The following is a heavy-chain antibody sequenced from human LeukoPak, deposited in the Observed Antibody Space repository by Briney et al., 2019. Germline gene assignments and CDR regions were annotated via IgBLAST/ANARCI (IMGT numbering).Heavy chain of an antibody. CDR2: IYWNDDK. Sequence: SGPTLVNPTQTLTLTCTFSGFSLSTSGVGVGWIRQPPGKALEWLALIYWNDDKRYSPSLKSRLTITKDTSKNQVVLTMTNMDPVDTATYYCAHQPRFYDSSDYPVRWGQGTLVTVSS. D-gene: IGHD3-22*01. CDR3: AHQPRFYDSSDYPVR. CDR1: GFSLSTSGVG. J-gene: IGHJ4*02. V-gene: IGHV2-5*01.